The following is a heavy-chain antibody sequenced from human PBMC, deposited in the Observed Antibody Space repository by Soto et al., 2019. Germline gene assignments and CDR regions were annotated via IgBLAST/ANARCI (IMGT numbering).Heavy chain of an antibody. D-gene: IGHD2-15*01. CDR2: IAYDGSNA. Sequence: GGSLILSCAAAGFTFRNHAMHWVRQDPGKGLECLAVIAYDGSNAFYRDSVKGRFTISRDNSKNTLYLHMNSLRSEDTGVYYCARGDREDILVVVGARPGEYGIDIWGQGTTVTVSS. CDR1: GFTFRNHA. CDR3: ARGDREDILVVVGARPGEYGIDI. V-gene: IGHV3-30-3*01. J-gene: IGHJ6*02.